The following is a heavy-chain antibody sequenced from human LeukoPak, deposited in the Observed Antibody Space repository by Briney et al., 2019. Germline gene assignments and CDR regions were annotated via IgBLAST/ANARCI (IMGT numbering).Heavy chain of an antibody. D-gene: IGHD3-10*01. CDR2: ISSNGGST. CDR1: GFTFSSYA. V-gene: IGHV3-64D*06. Sequence: GGSLRLSCSASGFTFSSYAMHWVRQAPGKGLEYVSAISSNGGSTYYADSVKGRFTISRDNSKNTLYLQMSRLRAEDTAVYYCVKDPTYYYGSGSSYFDYWGQGTLVTVSS. CDR3: VKDPTYYYGSGSSYFDY. J-gene: IGHJ4*02.